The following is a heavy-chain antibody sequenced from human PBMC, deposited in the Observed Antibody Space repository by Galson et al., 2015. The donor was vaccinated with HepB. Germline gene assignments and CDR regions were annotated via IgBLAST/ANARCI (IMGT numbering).Heavy chain of an antibody. V-gene: IGHV3-23*01. CDR1: GFTLSSYA. Sequence: SLRLSCAASGFTLSSYAMSWVRQAPGKGLEWVSAISGSGGSTYYADSVKGRFTISRDNSKNTLYLQMNSLRAEDTAVYYCERYCSGGSCHTPYAFDIWGQGTMVTVSS. J-gene: IGHJ3*02. CDR3: ERYCSGGSCHTPYAFDI. CDR2: ISGSGGST. D-gene: IGHD2-15*01.